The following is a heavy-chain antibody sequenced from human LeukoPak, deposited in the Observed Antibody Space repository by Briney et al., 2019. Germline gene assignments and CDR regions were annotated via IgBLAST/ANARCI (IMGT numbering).Heavy chain of an antibody. CDR3: ARSSGGSGSYYNDY. J-gene: IGHJ4*02. CDR1: GYTFTGYY. V-gene: IGHV1-2*02. Sequence: ASVKVSCKASGYTFTGYYMHWVRQAPGQGLEWMGWINPNSGGSNYAQKFQGRVTMTRDTSISTAYMELSRLRSDDTAVYYCARSSGGSGSYYNDYWGQGTLVTVSS. D-gene: IGHD3-10*01. CDR2: INPNSGGS.